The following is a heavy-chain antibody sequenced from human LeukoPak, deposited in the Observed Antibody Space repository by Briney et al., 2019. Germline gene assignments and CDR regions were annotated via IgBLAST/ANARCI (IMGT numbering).Heavy chain of an antibody. CDR3: ARELHGDYAEFDY. Sequence: GGSLRLSCAASGFTFSSYWMSWVRQAPGKGLEWLANIKQDGSEKYYVDSVKGRFTISRDNAKNSLYLQMNSLRAEDTAVYYCARELHGDYAEFDYWGPGTLVTVSS. CDR2: IKQDGSEK. J-gene: IGHJ4*02. V-gene: IGHV3-7*01. D-gene: IGHD4-17*01. CDR1: GFTFSSYW.